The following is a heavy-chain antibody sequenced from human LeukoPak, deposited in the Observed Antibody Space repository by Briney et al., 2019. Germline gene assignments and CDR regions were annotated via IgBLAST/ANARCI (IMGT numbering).Heavy chain of an antibody. CDR3: ARLITGTTTAFDI. CDR1: GGSISGYY. V-gene: IGHV4-4*07. J-gene: IGHJ3*02. Sequence: SQTLSLTCTVSGGSISGYYWTWIRQPAGKGLEWIGRVYTSGSTHYNPSLKTRLTMSVDTSKNQFSLKLSSVTAADTAVYYCARLITGTTTAFDIWGQGTMVTVSS. CDR2: VYTSGST. D-gene: IGHD1-7*01.